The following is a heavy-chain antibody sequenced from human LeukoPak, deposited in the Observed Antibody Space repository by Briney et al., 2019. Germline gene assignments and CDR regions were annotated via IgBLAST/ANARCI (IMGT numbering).Heavy chain of an antibody. CDR3: ARDRPTGASRLFVVQ. Sequence: GGSLRLSCAASGFTFSSYSMTWVCQAPGKGLEWVSSMSSGSRYIYYADSVRGRFTISRDNAKNSLYLLMNSLRVEDTAVYYCARDRPTGASRLFVVQWGQGTLVTVSS. CDR1: GFTFSSYS. CDR2: MSSGSRYI. D-gene: IGHD3-3*01. V-gene: IGHV3-21*01. J-gene: IGHJ4*02.